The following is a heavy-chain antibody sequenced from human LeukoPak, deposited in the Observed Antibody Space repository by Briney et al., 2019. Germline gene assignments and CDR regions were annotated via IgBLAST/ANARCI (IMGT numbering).Heavy chain of an antibody. Sequence: SETLSLTCTVSGGSISSGGYYWSWIRQPPGKGLEWIGYIYHSGSTYYNPSLKSRVTISADRSKNQFSLKLSSVTAADTAVYYCARVSASAYSSGWYRFDYWGQGTLVTVSS. J-gene: IGHJ4*02. V-gene: IGHV4-30-2*01. D-gene: IGHD6-19*01. CDR2: IYHSGST. CDR3: ARVSASAYSSGWYRFDY. CDR1: GGSISSGGYY.